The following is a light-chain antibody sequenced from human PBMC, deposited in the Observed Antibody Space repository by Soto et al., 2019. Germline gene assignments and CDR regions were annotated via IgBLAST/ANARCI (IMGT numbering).Light chain of an antibody. V-gene: IGKV3-15*01. CDR3: QQYNNWPPYT. J-gene: IGKJ2*01. CDR1: QSVSSN. CDR2: GAS. Sequence: EIVMTQSPATLSVSPGERATLSCRASQSVSSNLAWYQQQPGQAPRLLIYGASTRATGIPARFSDSGSGTEFTLTISSLQSEDFAVYYCQQYNNWPPYTFGQGTKLEIK.